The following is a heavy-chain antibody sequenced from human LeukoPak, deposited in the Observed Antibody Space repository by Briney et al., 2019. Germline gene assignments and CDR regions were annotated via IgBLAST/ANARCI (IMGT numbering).Heavy chain of an antibody. CDR3: AKDGIEQQLPLHFDY. CDR2: IYHRGST. V-gene: IGHV4-30-2*01. Sequence: SQTLSLTCAVSGGSISSGGYSWSWIRQPPGKGLEWIGYIYHRGSTYYNPSLKSRVTISVDRSKNQFSLKLSSVTAADTAVYYCAKDGIEQQLPLHFDYWGQGTLVTASS. D-gene: IGHD6-13*01. CDR1: GGSISSGGYS. J-gene: IGHJ4*02.